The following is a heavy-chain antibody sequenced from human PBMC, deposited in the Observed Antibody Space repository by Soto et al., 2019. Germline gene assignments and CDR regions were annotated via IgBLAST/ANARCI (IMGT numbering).Heavy chain of an antibody. CDR1: GFTFSSYW. V-gene: IGHV3-7*01. CDR2: IKQDGSEK. Sequence: EVQLVESGGGLVQPGGSLRLSCAASGFTFSSYWMSWVRQAPGKGLEWVANIKQDGSEKYYVDSVKGRFTISRDNAKNSLYLQMNSLRAEDTAVYHCARVKVRGVIYYYYYMDVWGKGTTVTVSS. J-gene: IGHJ6*03. CDR3: ARVKVRGVIYYYYYMDV. D-gene: IGHD3-10*01.